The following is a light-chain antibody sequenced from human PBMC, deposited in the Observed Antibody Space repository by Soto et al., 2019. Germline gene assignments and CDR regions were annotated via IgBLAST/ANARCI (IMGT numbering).Light chain of an antibody. Sequence: DVQMTQSPSTLSASVGDRVTITCRASQSINNLLAWYQQKPGNAPKFLIYDVSTLESGVPSRFSGSGSGTEFTLTISSLQHEYCATYYCQQDDSYPLTFGGGTRVEIK. CDR2: DVS. J-gene: IGKJ4*01. CDR3: QQDDSYPLT. CDR1: QSINNL. V-gene: IGKV1-5*01.